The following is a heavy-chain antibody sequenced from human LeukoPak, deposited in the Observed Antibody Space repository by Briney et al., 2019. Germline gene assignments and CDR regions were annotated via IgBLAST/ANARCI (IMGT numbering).Heavy chain of an antibody. D-gene: IGHD3-10*01. CDR3: ARDRGFGANDY. J-gene: IGHJ4*02. CDR2: IKQDGSDK. CDR1: GFTFSRHW. V-gene: IGHV3-7*01. Sequence: GGSLRLSCAASGFTFSRHWMSWVRQAPGKGLEWVANIKQDGSDKYYVDPVKGRFTISRDNAKNSLSLQMNSLRVEDTAVYYCARDRGFGANDYWGQGTLVTVSS.